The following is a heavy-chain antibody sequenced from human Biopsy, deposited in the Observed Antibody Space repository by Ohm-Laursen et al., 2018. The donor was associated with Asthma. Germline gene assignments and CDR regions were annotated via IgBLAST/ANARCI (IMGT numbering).Heavy chain of an antibody. V-gene: IGHV3-64D*08. CDR2: IATDGSNK. Sequence: SLRLSCSAPGFTLSSYSMHWVRQAPGRGPEYVSFIATDGSNKFYADSVKGRFTVSRDNSKHTLYLHMTGLRADDTGVYYCVKDHSAGYYYFDDWGQGAQVTVSS. CDR1: GFTLSSYS. J-gene: IGHJ4*02. D-gene: IGHD2-21*01. CDR3: VKDHSAGYYYFDD.